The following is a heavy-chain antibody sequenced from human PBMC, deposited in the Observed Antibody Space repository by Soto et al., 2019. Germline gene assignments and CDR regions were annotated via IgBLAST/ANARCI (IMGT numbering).Heavy chain of an antibody. Sequence: GASXKVSCKSSGYTFTSYAMHCVRQPPGQRLEWMGWINAGNGNTKYSQKFQGRVTITRDTSASTAYMELSSLRSEDTAVYYCARDRDTYDSSGYYDYWGQGTLVTVSS. CDR2: INAGNGNT. CDR3: ARDRDTYDSSGYYDY. J-gene: IGHJ4*02. V-gene: IGHV1-3*01. CDR1: GYTFTSYA. D-gene: IGHD3-22*01.